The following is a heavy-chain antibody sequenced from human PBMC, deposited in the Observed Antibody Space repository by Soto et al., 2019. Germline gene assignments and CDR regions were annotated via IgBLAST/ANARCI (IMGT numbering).Heavy chain of an antibody. Sequence: ASVKVSFKVSGYTLTELSMHWVRQAPGKGLEWMGGFDPEDGETIYAQKFQGRVTMTEDTSTDTAYMELSSLRSEDTAVYYCATDLGVGATFGYWGQGTLVTVSS. CDR3: ATDLGVGATFGY. CDR1: GYTLTELS. J-gene: IGHJ4*02. V-gene: IGHV1-24*01. CDR2: FDPEDGET. D-gene: IGHD1-26*01.